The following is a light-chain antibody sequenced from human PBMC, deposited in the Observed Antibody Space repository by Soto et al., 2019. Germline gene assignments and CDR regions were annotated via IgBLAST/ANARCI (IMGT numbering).Light chain of an antibody. CDR2: GAS. J-gene: IGKJ1*01. CDR3: QQYGNSAWT. V-gene: IGKV3-20*01. CDR1: QSVSSSY. Sequence: EIVLTQSPGTLSLSPGERATLSCRASQSVSSSYLAWYQQKPGQAPRHLIYGASSRATGIPDRFSGSGSGTDFILTISRLEPEDFAVYYCQQYGNSAWTFGQGTQVEIK.